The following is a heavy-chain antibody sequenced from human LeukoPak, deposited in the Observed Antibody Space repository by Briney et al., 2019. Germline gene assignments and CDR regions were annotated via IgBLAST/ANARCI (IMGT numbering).Heavy chain of an antibody. CDR2: IKQDGSEK. Sequence: GGSLRLSCAASGFIFSSYSMSWVRQAPGKGLEWVANIKQDGSEKYYVDSVKGRFTISRDNAKNSLYLQMNSLRAEDTAVYYCARGEPVAGPRSYSGSFYYFDYWGQGTLVTVSS. D-gene: IGHD1-26*01. CDR3: ARGEPVAGPRSYSGSFYYFDY. V-gene: IGHV3-7*01. J-gene: IGHJ4*02. CDR1: GFIFSSYS.